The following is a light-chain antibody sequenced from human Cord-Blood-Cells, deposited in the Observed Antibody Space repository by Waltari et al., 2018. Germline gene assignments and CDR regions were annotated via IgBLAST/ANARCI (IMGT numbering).Light chain of an antibody. V-gene: IGKV2-28*01. CDR2: LGS. CDR3: MQALQTHKRLT. Sequence: DIVMTQSPLSLPVTPGEPAYISCRSSQSLLHSNGYNYLDWYLQKPGQSPQLLIYLGSNRSSGVPDRFSGSGSGTDFTLKISRVEAEDVGVYYCMQALQTHKRLTFGGGTKVEIK. J-gene: IGKJ4*01. CDR1: QSLLHSNGYNY.